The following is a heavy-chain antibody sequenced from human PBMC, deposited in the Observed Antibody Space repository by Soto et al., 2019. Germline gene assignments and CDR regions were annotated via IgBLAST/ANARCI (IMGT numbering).Heavy chain of an antibody. J-gene: IGHJ4*02. Sequence: QVQLVQSGAEVKKPGASVKVSCQASGYTFTSYDINWVRQATGQGLAWMGWMNPNNTNTGYAQKFQGRLTMTRNTAMGTAYMELSSLTSEDTAVYYCARGFSHEVRGGYDYWGQGTMVTVS. V-gene: IGHV1-8*01. D-gene: IGHD3-10*01. CDR2: MNPNNTNT. CDR3: ARGFSHEVRGGYDY. CDR1: GYTFTSYD.